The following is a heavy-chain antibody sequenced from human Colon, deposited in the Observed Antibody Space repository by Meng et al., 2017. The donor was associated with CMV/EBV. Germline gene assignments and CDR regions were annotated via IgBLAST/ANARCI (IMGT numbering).Heavy chain of an antibody. V-gene: IGHV1-69*10. Sequence: SCKAAGGTCSNYAISWVRQATGQGLEWMGGINPDLGIANYTQKFQGRVTISADKFTSTAYMELSSLRSEDTAVYYCARDGWGSLDSWGQGTLVTVSS. J-gene: IGHJ4*02. CDR1: GGTCSNYA. D-gene: IGHD3-10*01. CDR3: ARDGWGSLDS. CDR2: INPDLGIA.